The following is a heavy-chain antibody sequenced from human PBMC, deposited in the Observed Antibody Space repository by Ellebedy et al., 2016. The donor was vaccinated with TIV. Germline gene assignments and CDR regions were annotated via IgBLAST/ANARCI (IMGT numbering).Heavy chain of an antibody. CDR3: ARDVTGVRGYGY. CDR2: ISDSGSIT. V-gene: IGHV3-11*01. CDR1: GFTFSHYY. J-gene: IGHJ4*02. D-gene: IGHD3-10*01. Sequence: GASLKISCAASGFTFSHYYMNWLRPAPGKGLEWLSYISDSGSITLYADSVRGRFTISRNNAKNSLYLEMTNLTADDTAVYHCARDVTGVRGYGYWGQGTLVTVS.